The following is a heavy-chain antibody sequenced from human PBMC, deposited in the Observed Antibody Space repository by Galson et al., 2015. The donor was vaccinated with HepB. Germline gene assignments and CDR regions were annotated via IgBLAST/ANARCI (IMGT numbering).Heavy chain of an antibody. Sequence: SLRLSCAASGFIFSAFNMNWVRQAPGKGLEWVSYINTSSRTIYYADSVKGRFTISRDNARNSLYLQMNSLRDEDTAVFYCVRVVSWGVVGDYFDYWGQGILVTVSS. CDR2: INTSSRTI. CDR3: VRVVSWGVVGDYFDY. D-gene: IGHD1-26*01. V-gene: IGHV3-48*02. J-gene: IGHJ4*02. CDR1: GFIFSAFN.